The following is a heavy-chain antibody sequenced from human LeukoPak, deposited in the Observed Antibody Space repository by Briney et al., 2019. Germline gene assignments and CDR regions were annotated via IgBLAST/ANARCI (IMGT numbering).Heavy chain of an antibody. CDR3: AKPHIVMVTAIFWFDP. J-gene: IGHJ5*02. CDR2: ISGSGGST. D-gene: IGHD2-21*02. V-gene: IGHV3-23*01. CDR1: GFTFSSYA. Sequence: TGGSLRLSCAASGFTFSSYAMSWVRQAPGKGLEWVSAISGSGGSTYYADSVKGRFTISRDNSKNTLYLQMNSLRAEDTTVYYCAKPHIVMVTAIFWFDPWGQGTLVTVSS.